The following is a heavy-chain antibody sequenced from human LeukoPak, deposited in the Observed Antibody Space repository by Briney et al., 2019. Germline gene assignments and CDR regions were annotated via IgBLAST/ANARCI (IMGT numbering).Heavy chain of an antibody. CDR1: GYTFTSYG. V-gene: IGHV1-18*01. D-gene: IGHD3-22*01. Sequence: ASVKVPCKASGYTFTSYGISWVRQAPGQGLEWMGWISAYNGNTNYAQKLQGRVTMTTDTSTSTAYMELRSLRSDDTAVYYCARDNYYDSSGYYSPPDYWGQGTLVTVSS. CDR2: ISAYNGNT. J-gene: IGHJ4*02. CDR3: ARDNYYDSSGYYSPPDY.